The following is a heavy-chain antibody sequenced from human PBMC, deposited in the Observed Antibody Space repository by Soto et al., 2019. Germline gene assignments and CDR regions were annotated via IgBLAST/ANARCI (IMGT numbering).Heavy chain of an antibody. V-gene: IGHV3-23*01. Sequence: XESLWLSCAASGFSFIDYAINGVRQVPGRGLEYVAGIGGRGGNAFYADSMKGRFSISRDNSKNTVYLHMHNLRVDDSAMYYCAKARHSGDFAGSYDSWGQGTLVTVSS. CDR3: AKARHSGDFAGSYDS. J-gene: IGHJ5*02. CDR2: IGGRGGNA. CDR1: GFSFIDYA. D-gene: IGHD2-21*02.